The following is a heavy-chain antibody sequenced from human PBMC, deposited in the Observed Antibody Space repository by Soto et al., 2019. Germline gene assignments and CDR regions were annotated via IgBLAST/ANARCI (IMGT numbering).Heavy chain of an antibody. J-gene: IGHJ5*01. V-gene: IGHV4-59*08. CDR1: GGSISSYY. Sequence: SSETLSLTCTVSGGSISSYYWNWIRQPPGKGLEWIGYIYYTGSTKYNPSLKSRVTMSADTSKNQVSLRLSSVTAADTAVYYCARRSQMASAWPTYSTWLDSWGQGTLVTVSS. D-gene: IGHD2-15*01. CDR2: IYYTGST. CDR3: ARRSQMASAWPTYSTWLDS.